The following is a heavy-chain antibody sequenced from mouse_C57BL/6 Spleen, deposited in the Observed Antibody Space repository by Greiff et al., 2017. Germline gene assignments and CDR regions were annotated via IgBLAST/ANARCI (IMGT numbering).Heavy chain of an antibody. CDR3: ASDTTVVAPFAY. Sequence: QVQLQQPGTELVKPVASVKLSFKASGYTFTSYWMHWVKQRPGRGLEWIGNINPSNGGTNYNEKFKSKATLTVDKSSSTAYMQLSSLTSEDSAVYYCASDTTVVAPFAYWGQGTLVTVSA. V-gene: IGHV1-53*01. CDR1: GYTFTSYW. J-gene: IGHJ3*01. D-gene: IGHD1-1*01. CDR2: INPSNGGT.